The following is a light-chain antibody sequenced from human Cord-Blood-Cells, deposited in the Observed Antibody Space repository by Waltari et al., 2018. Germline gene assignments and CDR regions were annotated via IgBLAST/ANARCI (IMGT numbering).Light chain of an antibody. Sequence: ELVLTQSPGTLSLSPGERATLSCRASQSVSSSYLAWYQQKPGQAPRLLIYGASSRATGIPDRFSGSGSGTDFTLTISRLEPEDFAVCYCQQYGSSPGTFGQGTKVEIK. CDR3: QQYGSSPGT. J-gene: IGKJ1*01. CDR1: QSVSSSY. CDR2: GAS. V-gene: IGKV3-20*01.